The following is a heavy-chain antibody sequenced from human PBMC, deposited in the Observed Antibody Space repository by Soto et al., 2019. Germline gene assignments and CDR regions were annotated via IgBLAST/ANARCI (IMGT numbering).Heavy chain of an antibody. D-gene: IGHD3-10*01. Sequence: SETLSLTCTVSGGSISSYYWSWIRQPPGKGLEWIGYIYYSGSTNYNPSLKSRVTISVDTSKNQFSLKLSSVTAADTAVYYCARDLFTMVRGVENWIDPSGQATLVTVSS. J-gene: IGHJ5*02. CDR1: GGSISSYY. CDR3: ARDLFTMVRGVENWIDP. V-gene: IGHV4-59*12. CDR2: IYYSGST.